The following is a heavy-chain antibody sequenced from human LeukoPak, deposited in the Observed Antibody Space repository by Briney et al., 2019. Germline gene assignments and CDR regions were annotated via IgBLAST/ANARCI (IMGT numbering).Heavy chain of an antibody. CDR1: GFAFRAYA. D-gene: IGHD2-8*02. CDR3: ARDLSEKYCIDY. V-gene: IGHV3-30-3*01. CDR2: ISFDAHTK. Sequence: SGGSLRLSCAASGFAFRAYAIHWVRQAPGKGLEWISFISFDAHTKYYANSVKGRLTISRDNSKNTLSLQMNSLRAEDTAIYYCARDLSEKYCIDYWGQGTWSPSPQ. J-gene: IGHJ4*02.